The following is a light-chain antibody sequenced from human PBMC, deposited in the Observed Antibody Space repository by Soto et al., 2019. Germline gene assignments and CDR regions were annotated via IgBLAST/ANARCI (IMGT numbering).Light chain of an antibody. Sequence: AIPMTQSPSSLSASVGDRVTITCRASQGIRNDLDWFQQKPGKAPKLLIYAASNLQSGVPARFSGSGAGTDFTLTISRLQPEDFATYYCLQKYFSPFTFGPGTKVDIK. CDR1: QGIRND. CDR2: AAS. J-gene: IGKJ3*01. CDR3: LQKYFSPFT. V-gene: IGKV1-6*01.